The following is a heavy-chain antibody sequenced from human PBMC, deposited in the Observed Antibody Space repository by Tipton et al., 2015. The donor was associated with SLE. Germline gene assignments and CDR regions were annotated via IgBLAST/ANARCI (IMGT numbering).Heavy chain of an antibody. D-gene: IGHD4-23*01. CDR3: ARDGLGGNYHPDY. J-gene: IGHJ4*02. CDR1: GFTYSGYA. CDR2: IRADGSNK. V-gene: IGHV3-30*02. Sequence: SGFTYSGYAMHWVRQAPGKGLEWVAFIRADGSNKDYADSVKGRFTISRDNSKNTLYLQMNRLRVEDTAVYYCARDGLGGNYHPDYWGQGTLVTVSS.